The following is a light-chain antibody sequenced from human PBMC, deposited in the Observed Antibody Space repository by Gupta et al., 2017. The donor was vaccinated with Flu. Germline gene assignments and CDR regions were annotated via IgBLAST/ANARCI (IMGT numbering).Light chain of an antibody. J-gene: IGLJ3*02. CDR3: LLSFDGARV. V-gene: IGLV7-46*01. CDR2: DTD. Sequence: QAVVTHEPSLTVSPGGPATLTCGSNTGAVSSAHYPYWLQLKPGQAPRTLIYDTDNIHPWTPARFSGSRLGDKAAMTLSGAQPEDEADYYCLLSFDGARVFGGGTRLTVL. CDR1: TGAVSSAHY.